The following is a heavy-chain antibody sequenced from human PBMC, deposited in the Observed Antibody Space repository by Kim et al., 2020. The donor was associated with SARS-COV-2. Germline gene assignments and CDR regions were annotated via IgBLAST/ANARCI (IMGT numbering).Heavy chain of an antibody. D-gene: IGHD6-19*01. V-gene: IGHV3-23*01. Sequence: GGSLRLSCAASGFTFSSYAMSWVRQAPGKGLEWVSAISGSGGSTYYADSVKGRFTISRDNSKNTLYLQMNSLRAEDTAVYYCAKGHWIVRPGIAVAGTNYYYGMDVWGQGTTVTVSS. CDR2: ISGSGGST. CDR3: AKGHWIVRPGIAVAGTNYYYGMDV. J-gene: IGHJ6*02. CDR1: GFTFSSYA.